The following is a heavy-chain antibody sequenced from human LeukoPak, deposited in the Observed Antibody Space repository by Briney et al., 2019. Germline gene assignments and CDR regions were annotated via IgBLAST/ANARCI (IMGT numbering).Heavy chain of an antibody. V-gene: IGHV1-2*06. CDR1: GYTFTGYY. J-gene: IGHJ4*02. Sequence: ASVKVSCKASGYTFTGYYMHWVRQAPGQGLEWMGRINPNSGGTNYAQKFQGRVTMTRDTSISTAYMELSRLGSDDTAVYYCARGEEYSYGFNYFDYWGQGTLVTVSS. CDR2: INPNSGGT. CDR3: ARGEEYSYGFNYFDY. D-gene: IGHD5-18*01.